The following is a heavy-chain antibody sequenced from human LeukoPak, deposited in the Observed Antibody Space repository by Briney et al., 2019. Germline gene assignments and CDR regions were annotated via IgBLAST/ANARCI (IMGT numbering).Heavy chain of an antibody. V-gene: IGHV3-21*01. D-gene: IGHD6-19*01. CDR2: ISSSSSYI. Sequence: VGSLRLSCAASEFTFSSYTMNWVRQAPGKGLEWVSSISSSSSYIHYVDSVKGRFTISRDNAKNSLYLQMNSLRAEDTAVYYRARASGWYERGPDYYYYYMDVWGKGTTVTVSS. J-gene: IGHJ6*03. CDR1: EFTFSSYT. CDR3: ARASGWYERGPDYYYYYMDV.